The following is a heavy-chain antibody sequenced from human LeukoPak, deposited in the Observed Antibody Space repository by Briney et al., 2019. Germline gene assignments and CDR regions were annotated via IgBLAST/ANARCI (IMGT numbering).Heavy chain of an antibody. J-gene: IGHJ3*02. D-gene: IGHD2-2*01. Sequence: ASVKVSCKASGYTFTSYGISWVRQAPGQGLEWMGWISAYNGNTNYAQKLQGRVTMTTDTSTSTAYMELRSLRSDDTAVYYCARDQIVEVPAAPNDAFDIWGQGTMVTVSS. V-gene: IGHV1-18*01. CDR2: ISAYNGNT. CDR1: GYTFTSYG. CDR3: ARDQIVEVPAAPNDAFDI.